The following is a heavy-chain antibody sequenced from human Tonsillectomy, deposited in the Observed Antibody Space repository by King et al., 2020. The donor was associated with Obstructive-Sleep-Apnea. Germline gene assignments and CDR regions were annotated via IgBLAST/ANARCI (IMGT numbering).Heavy chain of an antibody. V-gene: IGHV3-30*02. CDR3: AKDKYYYDNSGYYPPYAFDY. D-gene: IGHD3-22*01. Sequence: VQLVESGGGVVQPGGSLRLSCAASGFIFSSSGMHWVRQAPGKGLEWVTFIQYDGSNKYYGDSVKGRFTIARDNSKNTLYLQMNSLRAEDTAVYYCAKDKYYYDNSGYYPPYAFDYWGQGTLVTVSS. CDR2: IQYDGSNK. J-gene: IGHJ4*02. CDR1: GFIFSSSG.